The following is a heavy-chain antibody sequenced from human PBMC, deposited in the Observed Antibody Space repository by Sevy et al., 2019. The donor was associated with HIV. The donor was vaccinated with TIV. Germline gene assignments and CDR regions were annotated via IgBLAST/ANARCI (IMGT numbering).Heavy chain of an antibody. Sequence: GGSLRLSCAASGFTFSDYAMTWVRQAPGKGLEWVSAISGSGRNTYYVDSVKGRFTISRDKSKSTLYLQMNSLRAEDTAIYYCAKDLTSLMTSVTAFDYWGQGTLVTVSS. CDR1: GFTFSDYA. CDR2: ISGSGRNT. CDR3: AKDLTSLMTSVTAFDY. V-gene: IGHV3-23*01. D-gene: IGHD4-17*01. J-gene: IGHJ4*02.